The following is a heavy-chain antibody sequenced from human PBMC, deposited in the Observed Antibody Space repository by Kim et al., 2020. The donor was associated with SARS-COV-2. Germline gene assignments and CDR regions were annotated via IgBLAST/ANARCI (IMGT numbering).Heavy chain of an antibody. Sequence: GGSLRLSCAASGFTFSSYGMHWVRQAPGKGLEWVAVIWYDGSNKYYADSVKGRFTISRDNSKNTLYLQMNSLRAEDTAVYYCAKDKGEMVQGVIGGGPRPYYYYYGMDVWGQGTTVTVSS. J-gene: IGHJ6*02. D-gene: IGHD3-10*01. CDR3: AKDKGEMVQGVIGGGPRPYYYYYGMDV. CDR2: IWYDGSNK. CDR1: GFTFSSYG. V-gene: IGHV3-33*06.